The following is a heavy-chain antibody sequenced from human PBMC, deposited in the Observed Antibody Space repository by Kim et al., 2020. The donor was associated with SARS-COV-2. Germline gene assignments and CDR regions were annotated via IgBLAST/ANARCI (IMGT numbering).Heavy chain of an antibody. CDR2: INHSGST. V-gene: IGHV4-34*01. J-gene: IGHJ6*02. CDR1: GGSFSGYY. D-gene: IGHD3-10*01. Sequence: SETLSLTCAVYGGSFSGYYWSWIRQPPGKGLEWIWEINHSGSTNYNPSLKSRVTISVDTSKNQFSLKLSSVTAADTAVYYCARGFRGHYLYGLDVWGQGTTVTVSS. CDR3: ARGFRGHYLYGLDV.